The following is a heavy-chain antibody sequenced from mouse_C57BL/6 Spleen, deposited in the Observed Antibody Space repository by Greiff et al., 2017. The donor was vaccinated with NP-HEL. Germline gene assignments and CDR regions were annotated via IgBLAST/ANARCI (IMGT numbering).Heavy chain of an antibody. CDR3: ARSGGNYLYYFDY. Sequence: VKLQESGAELVRPGTSVKMSCKASGYTFTNYWIGWAKQRPGHGLEWIGDIYPGGGYTNYNEKFKGKATLTADKASSTAYMQFSSLTSEDSAIYYCARSGGNYLYYFDYWGQGTTLTVSS. D-gene: IGHD2-1*01. V-gene: IGHV1-63*01. CDR1: GYTFTNYW. CDR2: IYPGGGYT. J-gene: IGHJ2*01.